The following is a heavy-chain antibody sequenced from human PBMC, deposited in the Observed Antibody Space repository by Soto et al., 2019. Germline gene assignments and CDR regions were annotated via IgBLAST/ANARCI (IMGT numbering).Heavy chain of an antibody. D-gene: IGHD3-10*01. Sequence: SXKVSCKSSGYTFTSYSISWVRQAPVQGLEWMGWISAYNGNTNYAQKLQGRVTMTTDTSTSTAYMELRSLRSDDTGVYYCAREIDFTVGGLVISDGMDVWGQGTTVTVSS. J-gene: IGHJ6*02. CDR3: AREIDFTVGGLVISDGMDV. CDR1: GYTFTSYS. CDR2: ISAYNGNT. V-gene: IGHV1-18*04.